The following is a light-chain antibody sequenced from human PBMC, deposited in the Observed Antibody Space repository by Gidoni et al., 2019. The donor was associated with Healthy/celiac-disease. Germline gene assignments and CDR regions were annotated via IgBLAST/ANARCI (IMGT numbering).Light chain of an antibody. Sequence: AIRMTQSPSSFSASTGDRVTITCRASQGISSYLAWYQQKPGKAPKLLIYAASTLQSGVPSRFSGSGSWTDFTLTISCLQSEDFATYYCQQYYSYPWTFGQGTKVEIK. CDR3: QQYYSYPWT. CDR1: QGISSY. V-gene: IGKV1-8*01. CDR2: AAS. J-gene: IGKJ1*01.